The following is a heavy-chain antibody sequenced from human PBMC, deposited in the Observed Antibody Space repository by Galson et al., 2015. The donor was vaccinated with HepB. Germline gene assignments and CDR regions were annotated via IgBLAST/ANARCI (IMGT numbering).Heavy chain of an antibody. CDR3: ARRETTVDASDD. V-gene: IGHV5-10-1*01. D-gene: IGHD4-23*01. CDR2: LDPSDSYT. J-gene: IGHJ4*02. CDR1: GYSCTSYW. Sequence: QSGAEVKKPVESLRLSCKGSGYSCTSYWVSWVRQMPGKGLEWMGRLDPSDSYTNYSASFQGHVTISADKSISTAYLQWSSLKASDTAMYYCARRETTVDASDDWGQGTLVTVSS.